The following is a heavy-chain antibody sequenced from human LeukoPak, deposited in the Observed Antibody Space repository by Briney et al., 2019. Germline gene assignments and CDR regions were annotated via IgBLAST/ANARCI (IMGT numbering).Heavy chain of an antibody. D-gene: IGHD1-26*01. CDR3: AKASGRGYYYYYYYMDV. Sequence: GGSLRLSCAASGFTFSSYAMSWVRQAPGKGLEWVSGISWNSGSIGYADSVKGRFTISRDNAKNSLYLQMNSLRAEDTALYYCAKASGRGYYYYYYYMDVWGKGTTVTISS. CDR1: GFTFSSYA. J-gene: IGHJ6*03. V-gene: IGHV3-9*01. CDR2: ISWNSGSI.